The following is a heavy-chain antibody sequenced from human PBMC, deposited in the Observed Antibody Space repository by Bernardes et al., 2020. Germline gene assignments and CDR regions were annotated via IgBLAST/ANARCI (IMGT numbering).Heavy chain of an antibody. CDR1: GFTFSSYS. CDR2: ISSGSSYI. CDR3: ASTPDYYYYMDV. Sequence: VWSLSLSCAASGFTFSSYSMNWVRQAPGKGLEWVSSISSGSSYIYYADSVKGRFTISRNNAKNSLFLQMNSLRAEDTAVYYCASTPDYYYYMDVWGKGTTVTVSS. V-gene: IGHV3-21*01. J-gene: IGHJ6*03. D-gene: IGHD2-15*01.